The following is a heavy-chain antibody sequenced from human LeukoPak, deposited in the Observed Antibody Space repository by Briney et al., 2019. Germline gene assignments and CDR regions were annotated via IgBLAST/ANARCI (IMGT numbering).Heavy chain of an antibody. Sequence: SETLSLTCTVSGGSISSSSYYWGWIRQPPGKGLEWIGSIYYSGSTYYNPSLKSRVTILVDTSKSQFSLKLSSVTAADTAVYYCAKDHYSNYLQPYYFDYWGHGTLVTVSS. V-gene: IGHV4-39*07. CDR1: GGSISSSSYY. J-gene: IGHJ4*01. CDR3: AKDHYSNYLQPYYFDY. CDR2: IYYSGST. D-gene: IGHD4-11*01.